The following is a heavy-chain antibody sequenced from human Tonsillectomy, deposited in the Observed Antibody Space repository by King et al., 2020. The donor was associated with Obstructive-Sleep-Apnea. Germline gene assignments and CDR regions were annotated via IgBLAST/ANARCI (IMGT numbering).Heavy chain of an antibody. J-gene: IGHJ6*02. V-gene: IGHV3-49*03. CDR3: SRGPSVPFYSYYGMNV. CDR1: GFTFGDYA. D-gene: IGHD3-10*01. CDR2: IRSKAYGGTT. Sequence: VQLVESGGGLVQPGRSLRLSCTASGFTFGDYAMTWFRQAPGNGLEWVGFIRSKAYGGTTEYAASVKGRFSISRDDSKSIAYLQMNSLKTEDTAVYYCSRGPSVPFYSYYGMNVWGQGTTVTVSS.